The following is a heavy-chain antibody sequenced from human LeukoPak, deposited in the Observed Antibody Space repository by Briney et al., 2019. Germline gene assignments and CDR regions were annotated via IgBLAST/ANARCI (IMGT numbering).Heavy chain of an antibody. Sequence: TSSETLSLTCAVSGYSISSGYYWGWIRQPPGKGLEWIGSIYHSGSTYYNPSLKSRVTISVDTSKNQFSLKLSSVTAADTAVYYCATLSARFPPPGPWGQGTLVTVSS. CDR3: ATLSARFPPPGP. CDR1: GYSISSGYY. D-gene: IGHD3-3*01. J-gene: IGHJ5*02. V-gene: IGHV4-38-2*01. CDR2: IYHSGST.